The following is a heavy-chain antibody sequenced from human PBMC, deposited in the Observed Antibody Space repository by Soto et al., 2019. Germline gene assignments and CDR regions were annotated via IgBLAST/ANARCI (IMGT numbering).Heavy chain of an antibody. CDR3: ARVPYCSSSSCYSYFDS. J-gene: IGHJ4*02. V-gene: IGHV3-74*01. Sequence: EVQLVESGGGLVQPGGSLRLSCAASGFTLSNYWMHWARQAPGKGLVWVSRISSDGSSTNYADSVKGRFTISRDNAKNTLHVQMNSLRAEDTAVYYCARVPYCSSSSCYSYFDSWGQGTLVTVSS. CDR2: ISSDGSST. D-gene: IGHD2-2*01. CDR1: GFTLSNYW.